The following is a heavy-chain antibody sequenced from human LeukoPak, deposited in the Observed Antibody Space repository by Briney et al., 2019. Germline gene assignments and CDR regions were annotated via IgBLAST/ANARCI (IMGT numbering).Heavy chain of an antibody. CDR1: GGTFSSYA. J-gene: IGHJ4*02. CDR3: VKGGDCSGGVCLLIDDY. D-gene: IGHD2-8*02. V-gene: IGHV1-69*13. CDR2: IIPIFGTA. Sequence: SVKVSCKASGGTFSSYAISWVRQAPGQGLEWMGGIIPIFGTANYAQKFQGRVTITADESTSTAYIELSSLRSEDTAVYYCVKGGDCSGGVCLLIDDYWGRGTLVTVSS.